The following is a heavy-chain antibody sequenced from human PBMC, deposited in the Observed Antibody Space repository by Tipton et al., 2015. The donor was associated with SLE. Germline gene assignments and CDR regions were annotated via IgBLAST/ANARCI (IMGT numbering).Heavy chain of an antibody. Sequence: GSLRLSCAASGFTVSSNYMSWVRQAPGKGLEWVSVIYSGGSTYYADSVKGRFTISRDNSKNTLYLQMNSLRAEDTAVYYCARNGGYVDYYYYYMDVWGKGTTVTVSS. V-gene: IGHV3-53*01. D-gene: IGHD5-12*01. CDR2: IYSGGST. J-gene: IGHJ6*03. CDR1: GFTVSSNY. CDR3: ARNGGYVDYYYYYMDV.